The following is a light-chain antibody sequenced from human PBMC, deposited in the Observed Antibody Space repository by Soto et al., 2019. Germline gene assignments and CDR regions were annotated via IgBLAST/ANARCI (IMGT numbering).Light chain of an antibody. CDR2: KES. Sequence: DIQMTQSPSTLSASVGDRVTITCRASQSISSWLVWYQKRPGKALKAGIYKESILESGAQSGFSASGSGTKFTLPLSALQPEDFSRSYGQKDNIYPWTFGQGTKVEIK. CDR3: QKDNIYPWT. V-gene: IGKV1-5*03. J-gene: IGKJ1*01. CDR1: QSISSW.